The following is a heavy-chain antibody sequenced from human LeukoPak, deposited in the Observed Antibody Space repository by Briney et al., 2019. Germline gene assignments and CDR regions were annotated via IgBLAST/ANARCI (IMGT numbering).Heavy chain of an antibody. CDR2: IDPSDSYT. D-gene: IGHD3-10*01. CDR3: ARRLGFGEPLAFDI. CDR1: GYSFNSYW. Sequence: GKSLRISCKGSGYSFNSYWISWVRQIPGKGLEWMGKIDPSDSYTNYGPSFRGHVTISVDKSISTAYLQWNSLNASDAAMYYCARRLGFGEPLAFDIWGQGTLVTVSS. J-gene: IGHJ3*02. V-gene: IGHV5-10-1*01.